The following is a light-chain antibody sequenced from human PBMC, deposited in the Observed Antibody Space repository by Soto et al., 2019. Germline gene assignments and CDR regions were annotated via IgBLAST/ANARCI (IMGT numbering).Light chain of an antibody. CDR2: GAS. J-gene: IGKJ4*01. CDR3: QLYGDSGIT. V-gene: IGKV3-20*01. CDR1: QSVSSNF. Sequence: EIVLTQSPGTLSFSPGERATLSCRASQSVSSNFIAWYQQKPGQAPRLLIYGASTRATGSPDRFSGSGSGTDFTLTINRLEPEDFAVYHCQLYGDSGITFGGGTKVEIK.